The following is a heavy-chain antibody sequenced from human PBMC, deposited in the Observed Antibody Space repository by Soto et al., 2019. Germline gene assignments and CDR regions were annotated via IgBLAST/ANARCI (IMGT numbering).Heavy chain of an antibody. Sequence: EVQLLESGGGLVQPGGSLRLSCAASGFTFSSHAMSWVRQAPGKGLEWVSIISTFAASTYHADSVKGRFTISRDNSKNPLCLQMNSLGADDTAVYYCARGGSNWSYFDFWGQGTLVTVSS. CDR1: GFTFSSHA. V-gene: IGHV3-23*01. CDR3: ARGGSNWSYFDF. J-gene: IGHJ4*02. D-gene: IGHD6-13*01. CDR2: ISTFAAST.